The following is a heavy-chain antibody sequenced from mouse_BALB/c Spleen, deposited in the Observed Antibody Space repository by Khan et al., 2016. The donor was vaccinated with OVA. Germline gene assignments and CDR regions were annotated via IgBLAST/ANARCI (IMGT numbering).Heavy chain of an antibody. J-gene: IGHJ2*01. CDR2: ISTDSVKT. CDR3: AIRDYFDY. V-gene: IGHV1S137*01. CDR1: GYTFTDYS. Sequence: QMQLEESGPELVRPGVSVKISCKGSGYTFTDYSMHWVQQSHAKGLEWIGVISTDSVKTNYTQEFKGQVTLTVDNSSSTAYMELARITSEDSAIYYCAIRDYFDYWGQGTTLTVSS.